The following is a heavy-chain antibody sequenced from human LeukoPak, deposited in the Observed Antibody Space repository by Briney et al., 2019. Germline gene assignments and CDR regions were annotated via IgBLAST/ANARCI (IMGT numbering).Heavy chain of an antibody. CDR3: ASLYSSSRIDY. CDR2: IYYSGST. V-gene: IGHV4-39*01. J-gene: IGHJ4*02. D-gene: IGHD6-13*01. CDR1: GGSLSSGTYY. Sequence: SETLSLTCTVSGGSLSSGTYYWGWIRQPPGKGLEWIGTIYYSGSTYYNPSLKSRVSISVDTSNNQFSLRLSSVTAADTAFYFCASLYSSSRIDYWGQGTLVTVSS.